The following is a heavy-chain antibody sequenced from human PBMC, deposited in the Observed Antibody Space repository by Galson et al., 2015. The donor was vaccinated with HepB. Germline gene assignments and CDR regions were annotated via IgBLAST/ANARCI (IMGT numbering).Heavy chain of an antibody. Sequence: SLRLSCAASGSTFSSYWMSWVRQAPGKGLEWVANIKQDGREKYYVDSVKGRFTISRDNAKNSLYLQMNSLRAEDTAVYYCARAFVVPAAFDYWGQGTLVTVSS. J-gene: IGHJ4*02. V-gene: IGHV3-7*03. D-gene: IGHD2-2*01. CDR1: GSTFSSYW. CDR3: ARAFVVPAAFDY. CDR2: IKQDGREK.